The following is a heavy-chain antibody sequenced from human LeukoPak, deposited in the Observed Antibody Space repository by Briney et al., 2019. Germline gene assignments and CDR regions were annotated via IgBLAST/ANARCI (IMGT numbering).Heavy chain of an antibody. CDR3: ARSSGYYKHFDY. V-gene: IGHV3-30-3*01. CDR2: ISYDGSNI. J-gene: IGHJ4*02. Sequence: GGSVRVSCAASGFTISSYAMLWVRQDPGKGLEWVAVISYDGSNIYYADSVKGRFTISRDNSKNTLYLQMNSLRAEDTAVYYCARSSGYYKHFDYWGQGTLVTVSS. D-gene: IGHD3-22*01. CDR1: GFTISSYA.